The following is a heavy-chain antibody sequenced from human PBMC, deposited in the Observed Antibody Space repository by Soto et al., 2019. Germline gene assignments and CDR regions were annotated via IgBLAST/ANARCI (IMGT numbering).Heavy chain of an antibody. D-gene: IGHD5-12*01. Sequence: KVSCKASGGTFSSYTISWVRQAPGQGLEWMGRIIPILGIANYAQKFQGRVTITADKSTSTAYMELSSLRSEDTAVYYCARAGEKTSGYDFWDFDYWGQGTLVTVSS. J-gene: IGHJ4*02. CDR3: ARAGEKTSGYDFWDFDY. CDR2: IIPILGIA. CDR1: GGTFSSYT. V-gene: IGHV1-69*02.